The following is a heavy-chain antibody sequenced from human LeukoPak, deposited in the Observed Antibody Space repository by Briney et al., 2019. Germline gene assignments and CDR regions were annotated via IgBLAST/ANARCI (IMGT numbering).Heavy chain of an antibody. Sequence: GGSLRLSCAASGFTFSSYWMSWVRQAPGKGLEWVANIKEDGSEKHYVDSVKGRFTISRDNAKKSVYLQMNSLRVDDTAEYYCARDRYMSIWGQGTTVTVSS. CDR1: GFTFSSYW. D-gene: IGHD2-2*02. J-gene: IGHJ3*02. CDR3: ARDRYMSI. V-gene: IGHV3-7*01. CDR2: IKEDGSEK.